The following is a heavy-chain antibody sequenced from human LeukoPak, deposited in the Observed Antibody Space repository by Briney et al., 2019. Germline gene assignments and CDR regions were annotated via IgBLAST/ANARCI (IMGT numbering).Heavy chain of an antibody. J-gene: IGHJ4*02. CDR3: ARSISWYSYFDY. Sequence: PSETLSLTCTVSGGAPTNYCWSWIWQPAGKGLEYIGRIYTSGDTNYNPSLKSRVTMSVDTSKNQFSLNLSSVTAADTAVYYCARSISWYSYFDYWGQGTLVPVSS. CDR2: IYTSGDT. D-gene: IGHD6-13*01. V-gene: IGHV4-4*07. CDR1: GGAPTNYC.